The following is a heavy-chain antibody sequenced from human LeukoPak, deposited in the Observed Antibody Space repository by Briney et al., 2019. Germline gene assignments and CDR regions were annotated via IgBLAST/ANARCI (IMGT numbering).Heavy chain of an antibody. D-gene: IGHD6-19*01. V-gene: IGHV4-59*12. CDR1: GDSISSYY. Sequence: SETLSLTCTVSGDSISSYYWSWIRQPPGKGLEWIGYIYYSGSTNYNPSLKSRVTISVDTSKNQFSLKLSSVTAADTAVYYCARAGGGQWLDFDYWGQGTLVTVSS. J-gene: IGHJ4*02. CDR2: IYYSGST. CDR3: ARAGGGQWLDFDY.